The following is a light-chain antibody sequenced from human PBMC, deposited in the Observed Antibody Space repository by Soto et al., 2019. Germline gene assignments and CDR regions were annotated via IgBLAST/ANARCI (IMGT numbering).Light chain of an antibody. CDR1: QSISSS. CDR3: HQYNGLLRT. J-gene: IGKJ1*01. V-gene: IGKV3-15*01. CDR2: GAS. Sequence: EIVMTQSPATLSVSAGERVTLSCRASQSISSSLAWYQQKPGQAPSLLFYGASTRASDVPARFSGSGSGTEFTLTISSRQSEDFAVYYCHQYNGLLRTFGLGTKVE.